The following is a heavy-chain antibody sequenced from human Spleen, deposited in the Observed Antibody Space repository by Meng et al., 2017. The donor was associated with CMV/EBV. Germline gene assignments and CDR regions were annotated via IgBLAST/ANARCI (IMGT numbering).Heavy chain of an antibody. CDR1: GFTFRSYG. V-gene: IGHV3-74*01. CDR2: INSDGSST. J-gene: IGHJ4*02. D-gene: IGHD5-12*01. CDR3: VRDQRKWLQLCDF. Sequence: GESLKISCTASGFTFRSYGMHWVRQAPGKGLVWVSRINSDGSSTSYVDSVKGRFTISRDNAKNTLYLQMNSLRAEDTAVYYCVRDQRKWLQLCDFWGQGTLVTVSS.